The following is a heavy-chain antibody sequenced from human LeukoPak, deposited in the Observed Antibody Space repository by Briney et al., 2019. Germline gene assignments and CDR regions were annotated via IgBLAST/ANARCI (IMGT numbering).Heavy chain of an antibody. D-gene: IGHD6-19*01. Sequence: GGSLRLSCAASGFTFSSYGMHWVRQAPGKGLEWVAVISYDGSNKYYADSVKGRFTISRDNSKNTLYLQMNSLRAEDTAVYYCAKLEYSSGWYMGAFDIWGQGTMVTVSS. CDR3: AKLEYSSGWYMGAFDI. CDR1: GFTFSSYG. V-gene: IGHV3-30*18. J-gene: IGHJ3*02. CDR2: ISYDGSNK.